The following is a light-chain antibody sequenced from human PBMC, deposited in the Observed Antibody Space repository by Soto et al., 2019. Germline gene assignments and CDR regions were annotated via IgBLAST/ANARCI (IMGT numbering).Light chain of an antibody. J-gene: IGKJ3*01. CDR3: QQIYSTPFT. Sequence: DIQMTQSPSSLSASVEDRVTITCRASQSISSYLNWYQQKPGKATKLLIYAASSLQSGVQSRFSGSGSGTDFTLTISSLQPEDFATYYCQQIYSTPFTFGPGTKVDI. CDR1: QSISSY. CDR2: AAS. V-gene: IGKV1-39*01.